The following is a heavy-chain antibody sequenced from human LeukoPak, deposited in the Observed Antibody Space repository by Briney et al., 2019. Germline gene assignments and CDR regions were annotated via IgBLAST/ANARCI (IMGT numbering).Heavy chain of an antibody. CDR2: IYYSGST. Sequence: SETLSLTCTVSGGSITNNYWNWHWIRQPQGRGLEWIGYIYYSGSTNHNPSLRSRVTIAVGKSNNQVSLKLNSVTAADTAMYYCARDKSGPTAHYDVFEIWGQGTMVTVSS. V-gene: IGHV4-59*01. J-gene: IGHJ3*02. D-gene: IGHD4/OR15-4a*01. CDR1: GGSITNNY. CDR3: ARDKSGPTAHYDVFEI.